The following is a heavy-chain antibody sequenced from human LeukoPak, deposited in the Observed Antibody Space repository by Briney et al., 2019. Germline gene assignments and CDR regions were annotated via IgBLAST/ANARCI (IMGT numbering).Heavy chain of an antibody. CDR1: GYTFTGYY. D-gene: IGHD6-25*01. CDR3: ARESGLALARNWFDH. CDR2: INPNSVGT. J-gene: IGHJ5*02. Sequence: ASVKVSCKASGYTFTGYYMHWVRQAPGQGLEWMGWINPNSVGTNYAQKFQGRVTMTRDTSISTAYMELSRLRSDDTAVYYCARESGLALARNWFDHWGQGTLVTVSS. V-gene: IGHV1-2*02.